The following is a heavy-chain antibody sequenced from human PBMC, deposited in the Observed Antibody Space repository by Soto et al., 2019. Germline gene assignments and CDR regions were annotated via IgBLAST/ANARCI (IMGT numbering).Heavy chain of an antibody. J-gene: IGHJ5*02. CDR1: GGSINSGGYC. D-gene: IGHD5-18*01. Sequence: QVQLQESGPGLVKPSQTLSLTCTVSGGSINSGGYCWRWIRQHPGKGLEWIGCISYGGSTSYNLSLKSRVTISVDRSKNQFSLKLTSVTAADTAVYYCSRGILAWGQGALITVTS. CDR3: SRGILA. CDR2: ISYGGST. V-gene: IGHV4-31*03.